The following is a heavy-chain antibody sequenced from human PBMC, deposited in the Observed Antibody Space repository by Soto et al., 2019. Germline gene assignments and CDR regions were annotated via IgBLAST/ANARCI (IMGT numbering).Heavy chain of an antibody. CDR2: AFPIFGTA. J-gene: IGHJ5*02. D-gene: IGHD6-13*01. CDR3: ARVCRVDSSRWYGSLDP. V-gene: IGHV1-69*01. Sequence: QVQLVQSGAEVKKPGSSVKVSCKASGGTFSSYAISWVRLALGQGLERMAGAFPIFGTANYAQKFQGRVTLTADESTSTAYMELCSLRSEDTAGYYCARVCRVDSSRWYGSLDPWSQGTLVTVSS. CDR1: GGTFSSYA.